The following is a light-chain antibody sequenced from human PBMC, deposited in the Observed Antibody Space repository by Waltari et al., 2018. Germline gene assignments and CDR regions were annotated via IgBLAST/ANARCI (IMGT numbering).Light chain of an antibody. CDR3: QQRSNWPLT. Sequence: EIVLTQSPATLSLSPGERAPLSCRASQGVSRYLAWYQQRPGQAPRLLIYDASNRATGIPARFSGSGSETDFTLTISSLEPEDFAVYYCQQRSNWPLTFGGGTKVEIK. J-gene: IGKJ4*01. CDR1: QGVSRY. CDR2: DAS. V-gene: IGKV3-11*01.